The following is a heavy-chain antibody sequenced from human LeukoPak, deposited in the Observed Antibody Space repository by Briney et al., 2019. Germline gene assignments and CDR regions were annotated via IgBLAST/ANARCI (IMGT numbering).Heavy chain of an antibody. D-gene: IGHD1-26*01. CDR1: GFTFSSYW. J-gene: IGHJ3*02. CDR2: IKQDGSEK. Sequence: GGSLRLSCAASGFTFSSYWMSWVRQAPGKGLEWVANIKQDGSEKYYVDSVKGRFTISRDNAKNSLFLQMDSLKAEDSAIYYCAREGWDLNALDIWGQGTMVTVSP. V-gene: IGHV3-7*01. CDR3: AREGWDLNALDI.